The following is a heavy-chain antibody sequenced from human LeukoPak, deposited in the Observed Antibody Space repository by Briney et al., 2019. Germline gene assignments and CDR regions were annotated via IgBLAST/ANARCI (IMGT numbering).Heavy chain of an antibody. CDR3: ARGPRIAVADYYYGMDV. Sequence: SVKVSCKASGGTFSSYAISWVRQAPGQGLEWMGRIIPIFGIANYAQKFRGRVTITADKSTSTAHMELSSLRSEDTAVYYCARGPRIAVADYYYGMDVWGQGTTVTVSS. J-gene: IGHJ6*02. V-gene: IGHV1-69*04. CDR1: GGTFSSYA. CDR2: IIPIFGIA. D-gene: IGHD6-19*01.